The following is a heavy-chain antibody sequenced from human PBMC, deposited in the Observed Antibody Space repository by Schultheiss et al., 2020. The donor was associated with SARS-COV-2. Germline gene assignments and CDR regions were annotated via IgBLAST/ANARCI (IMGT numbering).Heavy chain of an antibody. V-gene: IGHV1-18*01. Sequence: ASVKVSCKASGYTFTSYGISWVRQAPGQGLEWMGWISAYNGNTNYAQKLQGRVTMTTDTSTSTAYMELSSLRSEDTAVYYCARGLVVAATFYYYGMDVWGQGTTVTVSS. J-gene: IGHJ6*02. CDR1: GYTFTSYG. CDR2: ISAYNGNT. CDR3: ARGLVVAATFYYYGMDV. D-gene: IGHD2-15*01.